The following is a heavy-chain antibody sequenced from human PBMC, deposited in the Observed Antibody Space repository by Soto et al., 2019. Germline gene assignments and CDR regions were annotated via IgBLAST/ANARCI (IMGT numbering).Heavy chain of an antibody. CDR3: ARSNCSGGSCYSDPQPFDY. V-gene: IGHV4-30-2*01. Sequence: PSETLSLTCAVSGGSISSGGYSWSWIRQPPGKGLEWIGYIYHSGSTYYNPSLKSRVTISVGRSKNQFSLKLSSVTAADTAVYYCARSNCSGGSCYSDPQPFDYWGQGTLVTVSS. CDR1: GGSISSGGYS. D-gene: IGHD2-15*01. CDR2: IYHSGST. J-gene: IGHJ4*02.